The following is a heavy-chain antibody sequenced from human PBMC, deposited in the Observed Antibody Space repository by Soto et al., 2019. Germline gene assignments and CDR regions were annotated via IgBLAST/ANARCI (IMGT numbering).Heavy chain of an antibody. V-gene: IGHV1-3*05. J-gene: IGHJ4*02. CDR3: ASAVAVAADFDY. CDR1: GYTFTGYA. CDR2: INAGNGNT. Sequence: QVQLVQSGAEEKKPGASVKVSCKASGYTFTGYAMHWVRQAPGQRLEWMGWINAGNGNTKYSQKFQGRVTITRDTSAVTAYMELSRLRCEDTAVYYCASAVAVAADFDYWGEGTLVTVSS. D-gene: IGHD6-19*01.